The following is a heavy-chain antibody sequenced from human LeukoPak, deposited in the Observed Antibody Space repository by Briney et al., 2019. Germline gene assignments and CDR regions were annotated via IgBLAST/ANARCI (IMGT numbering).Heavy chain of an antibody. CDR3: ARDGLYDSSGYYPMDAFDI. V-gene: IGHV3-20*04. Sequence: PGGSLRLSCAASGFTFSSYSVNWVRQAPGKGLEWVSGINWNGGSTGYADSVKGRFTIARDNAKNSLYLQMNSLRAEDTALYYCARDGLYDSSGYYPMDAFDIWGQGTMVTVSS. J-gene: IGHJ3*02. CDR1: GFTFSSYS. CDR2: INWNGGST. D-gene: IGHD3-22*01.